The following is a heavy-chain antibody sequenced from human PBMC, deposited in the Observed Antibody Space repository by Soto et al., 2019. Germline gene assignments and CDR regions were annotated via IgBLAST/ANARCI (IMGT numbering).Heavy chain of an antibody. CDR3: ARHNAYWYFDL. J-gene: IGHJ2*01. CDR2: IDYSGST. CDR1: PGSISSNY. V-gene: IGHV4-59*08. D-gene: IGHD2-8*01. Sequence: PSETLSLTCILSPGSISSNYWNCIRQPPGPALEWIGHIDYSGSTNYNPSLKSRVTMSVDTSKNQFSLKLTSVTAADTAVYYCARHNAYWYFDLWGRGTLVTVSS.